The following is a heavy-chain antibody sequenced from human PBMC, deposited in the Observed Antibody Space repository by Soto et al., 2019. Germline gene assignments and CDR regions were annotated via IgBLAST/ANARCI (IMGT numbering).Heavy chain of an antibody. V-gene: IGHV5-51*01. CDR3: AAGYTTGLDAFDI. Sequence: PGESLKISCKASGYTFTNYWIGWVRQMPGKGLECMGIIYPGDADTRYSPSFQGQVTISADKSISTAFLHWTSLKASDTAMYYCAAGYTTGLDAFDIWGQGTTVTVSS. J-gene: IGHJ3*02. D-gene: IGHD1-1*01. CDR1: GYTFTNYW. CDR2: IYPGDADT.